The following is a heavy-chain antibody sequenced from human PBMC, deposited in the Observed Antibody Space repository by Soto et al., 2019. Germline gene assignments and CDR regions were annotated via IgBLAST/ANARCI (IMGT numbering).Heavy chain of an antibody. D-gene: IGHD6-25*01. J-gene: IGHJ4*02. V-gene: IGHV3-74*01. CDR3: ANVGQRVCDY. CDR2: INSDGSST. CDR1: GFTFNNYW. Sequence: EVQLVESGGGLVQPGGSLRLSCVASGFTFNNYWMHWVRKAPGKGLVWVSRINSDGSSTTYADSVKGRFTISRDNAKNTLLLQMNSLRADDTAVYYCANVGQRVCDYWGQGTLVTVSS.